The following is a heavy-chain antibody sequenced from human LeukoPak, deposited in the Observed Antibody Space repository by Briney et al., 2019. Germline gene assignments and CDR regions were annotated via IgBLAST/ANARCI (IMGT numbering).Heavy chain of an antibody. V-gene: IGHV1-46*01. Sequence: ASVTVSCKASGYTFTSYYMHWVRQAPGQGLEWMGVINPRGSSTSYAQKFQGRVTMTRDTSTSTVYMELSSLRSEDTAVYYCATSPTIYYYYGMDVWGQGTTVTVSS. CDR3: ATSPTIYYYYGMDV. CDR2: INPRGSST. J-gene: IGHJ6*02. D-gene: IGHD1-1*01. CDR1: GYTFTSYY.